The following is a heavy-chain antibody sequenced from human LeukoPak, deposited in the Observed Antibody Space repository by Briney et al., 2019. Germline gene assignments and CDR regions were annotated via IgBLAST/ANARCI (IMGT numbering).Heavy chain of an antibody. CDR3: AKEGYRYGYAIDY. D-gene: IGHD5-18*01. CDR1: GFTFSXXX. CDR2: ISGXXGST. J-gene: IGHJ4*02. Sequence: GGSLRLSCXASGFTFSXXXXXXXXQDPGKXXXXXXAISGXXGSTYYADSVKXRXXISRXXSKNTLYLQMNSLRAEDTAVYYCAKEGYRYGYAIDYWGQGTLVTVSS. V-gene: IGHV3-23*01.